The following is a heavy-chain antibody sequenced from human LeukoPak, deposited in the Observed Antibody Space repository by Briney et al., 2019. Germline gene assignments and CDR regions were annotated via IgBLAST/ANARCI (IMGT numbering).Heavy chain of an antibody. D-gene: IGHD4-17*01. CDR2: ISSSGSTI. CDR3: ARDGGEELTTVFHNWYCDL. J-gene: IGHJ2*01. CDR1: GFTFSDYH. V-gene: IGHV3-11*01. Sequence: PGGSLRLSCAASGFTFSDYHMSWIRQAPGKGLEWVSYISSSGSTIYYADSVKGRFTISRDNAKNSLYLQMNSLRAEDTAVYYCARDGGEELTTVFHNWYCDLWGRGTLVTVSS.